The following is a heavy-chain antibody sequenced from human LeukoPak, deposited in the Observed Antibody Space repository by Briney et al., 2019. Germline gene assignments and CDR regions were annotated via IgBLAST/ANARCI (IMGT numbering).Heavy chain of an antibody. J-gene: IGHJ6*04. D-gene: IGHD4-17*01. CDR2: IYTSGST. CDR3: ASHDYGDYSGLDV. Sequence: SETLSLTCTVSGGSISSGSYYWSWIRQPAGKGLEWIGRIYTSGSTNSNPSLKSRVTMSVDTSKNQFSLKLSSMTAADTAVYYCASHDYGDYSGLDVWGKGTTVTVSS. V-gene: IGHV4-61*02. CDR1: GGSISSGSYY.